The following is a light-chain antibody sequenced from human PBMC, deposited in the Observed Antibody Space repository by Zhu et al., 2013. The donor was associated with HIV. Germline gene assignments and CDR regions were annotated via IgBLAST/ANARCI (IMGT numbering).Light chain of an antibody. CDR3: QQYGGSPPNT. CDR1: QTMSSNY. J-gene: IGKJ1*01. Sequence: DIVLTQSPGTLSLSPGERATLSCRASQTMSSNYLAWYQQKPGQSPRLLIYGASSRATGIPDRFSGSGSGTDFTLTISGLEPEDFAVYYCQQYGGSPPNTFGQGTKVEIK. V-gene: IGKV3-20*01. CDR2: GAS.